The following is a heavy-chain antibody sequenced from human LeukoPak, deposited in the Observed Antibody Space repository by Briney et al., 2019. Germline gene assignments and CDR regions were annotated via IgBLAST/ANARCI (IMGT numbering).Heavy chain of an antibody. CDR2: IYYSGST. V-gene: IGHV4-30-4*01. D-gene: IGHD6-13*01. CDR1: GGSISSGAYY. Sequence: SETLSLTCTASGGSISSGAYYWSWIRQPPGKGLEWIGHIYYSGSTYYNPSLQSRVSLSVDTSKSQFSLILNSVTAADTAVYYCARGDSSSWPFKIWGQGSLVTVSS. J-gene: IGHJ4*02. CDR3: ARGDSSSWPFKI.